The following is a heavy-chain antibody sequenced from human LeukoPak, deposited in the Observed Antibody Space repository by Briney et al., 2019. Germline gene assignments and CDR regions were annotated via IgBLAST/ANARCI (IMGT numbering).Heavy chain of an antibody. CDR2: ITSTGSST. CDR3: AKAGHTVTTELDY. CDR1: GFSFSAYA. Sequence: PAGSLRLSCAASGFSFSAYAMSWVRQAPGKGLEWVSIITSTGSSTFYADSVKGRFTISRDNSKNTLFLQMNGLRAQDTALYYCAKAGHTVTTELDYWGQGTLVTVSS. V-gene: IGHV3-23*01. D-gene: IGHD4-17*01. J-gene: IGHJ4*02.